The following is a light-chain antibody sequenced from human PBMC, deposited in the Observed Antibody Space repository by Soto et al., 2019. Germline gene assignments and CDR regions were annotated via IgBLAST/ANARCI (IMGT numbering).Light chain of an antibody. V-gene: IGKV2-30*02. CDR1: QSLVHRDGNTY. Sequence: DVVVTQSPLSLPVTLGQAASISFSSSQSLVHRDGNTYLSWFRQRPGQSPRRLIYKVSNREAGVPDRFSGSGSGTDFTLKISRVEAEDVGLYYCMQGSHWPPITFGQGTRLEIK. CDR2: KVS. CDR3: MQGSHWPPIT. J-gene: IGKJ5*01.